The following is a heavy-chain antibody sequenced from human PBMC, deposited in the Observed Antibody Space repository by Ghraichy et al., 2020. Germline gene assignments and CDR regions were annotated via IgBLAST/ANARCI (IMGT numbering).Heavy chain of an antibody. J-gene: IGHJ5*02. CDR1: GGSFTGSY. Sequence: SETLSLTCAVYGGSFTGSYWSWIRQPPGKGLEWIGQITHSGSTNYNPSLKSRVTISVDTSKNQFSLRLSSVTAADTAVYYCARFGSGWLSEEYNWFDPWGQGTLVTVSS. V-gene: IGHV4-34*01. CDR3: ARFGSGWLSEEYNWFDP. CDR2: ITHSGST. D-gene: IGHD6-19*01.